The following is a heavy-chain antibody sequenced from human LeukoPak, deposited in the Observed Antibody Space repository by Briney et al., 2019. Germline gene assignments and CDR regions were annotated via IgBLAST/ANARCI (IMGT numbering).Heavy chain of an antibody. CDR2: IYHSGNT. J-gene: IGHJ4*02. D-gene: IGHD2-2*01. CDR1: GGSISSSNW. CDR3: ARARVVPAAIDY. V-gene: IGHV4-4*02. Sequence: SETLSLTCAVSGGSISSSNWWSWVRQSPGKGLEWIGEIYHSGNTNYNPSLKSRVTISVDKSKNQFSLNLSSVTAADTAVYYCARARVVPAAIDYWGQGTLVTVSS.